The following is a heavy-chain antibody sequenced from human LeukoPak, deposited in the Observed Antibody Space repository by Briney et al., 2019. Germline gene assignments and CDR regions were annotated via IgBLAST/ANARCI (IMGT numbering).Heavy chain of an antibody. CDR2: INPNSGGT. CDR1: GYTFTSYG. CDR3: ARVHSSSSWAFDI. D-gene: IGHD6-6*01. J-gene: IGHJ3*02. V-gene: IGHV1-2*02. Sequence: ASVKVSCKASGYTFTSYGISWVRQAPGQGLEWMGWINPNSGGTNYAQKFQGRVTMTRDTSISTAYMELSRLRSDDTAVYYCARVHSSSSWAFDIWGQGTMVTVSS.